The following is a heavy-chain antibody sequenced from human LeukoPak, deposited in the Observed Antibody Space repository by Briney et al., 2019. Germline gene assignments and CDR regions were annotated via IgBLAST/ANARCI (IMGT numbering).Heavy chain of an antibody. V-gene: IGHV1-8*01. CDR3: ARNPGRYLWVFDDY. CDR2: MNPNSGNT. J-gene: IGHJ4*02. Sequence: ASVKVSCKASGYTFTSYYINWVRQATGQGLEWMGWMNPNSGNTGYAQKFQGRVTMTRNTSISTAYMELSSLRSEDTAVYYCARNPGRYLWVFDDYWGQGTLVTVSS. D-gene: IGHD3-16*01. CDR1: GYTFTSYY.